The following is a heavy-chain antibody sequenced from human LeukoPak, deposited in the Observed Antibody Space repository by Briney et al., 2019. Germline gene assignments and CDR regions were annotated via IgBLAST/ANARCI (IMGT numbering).Heavy chain of an antibody. CDR2: ISCYNGDT. CDR1: GYTFNRHG. D-gene: IGHD2-15*01. J-gene: IGHJ5*01. Sequence: ASVKVSCKASGYTFNRHGISWVRQAPGQGPEWMGWISCYNGDTHYAQNYQGRLTMTTDTSTSTAYMKLRSLRSDDTAVYYCARDPSNTSGHNAWFDYWGQGTLVTVSS. V-gene: IGHV1-18*01. CDR3: ARDPSNTSGHNAWFDY.